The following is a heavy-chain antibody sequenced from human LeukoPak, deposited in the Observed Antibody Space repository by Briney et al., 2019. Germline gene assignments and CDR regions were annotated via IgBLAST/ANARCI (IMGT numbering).Heavy chain of an antibody. CDR3: ARGDYDSFDY. Sequence: PSETLSLTCAVSGGSISSGGYYWSWIRQHPGKGLEWIGYIYYSGSTYYNPSLKSRVTISVDTSKNQFSLKLSSVTAADTAVYYCARGDYDSFDYWGQGTLVTVSS. J-gene: IGHJ4*02. CDR1: GGSISSGGYY. V-gene: IGHV4-31*11. CDR2: IYYSGST. D-gene: IGHD3-3*01.